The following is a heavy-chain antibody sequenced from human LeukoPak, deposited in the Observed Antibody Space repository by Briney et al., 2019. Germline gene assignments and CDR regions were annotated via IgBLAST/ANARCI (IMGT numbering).Heavy chain of an antibody. D-gene: IGHD5-18*01. J-gene: IGHJ6*02. CDR3: ATSGRDGYSPYSPTHSYYYGMDV. CDR1: GYTFTSYG. V-gene: IGHV1-18*01. CDR2: ISAYNGNT. Sequence: ASVKVSCKASGYTFTSYGISWVRQAPGQGLEWMGWISAYNGNTNYAQKLQGRVTMTTDTSTSTAYMELSSLRSEDTAVYYCATSGRDGYSPYSPTHSYYYGMDVWGQGTTVTVSS.